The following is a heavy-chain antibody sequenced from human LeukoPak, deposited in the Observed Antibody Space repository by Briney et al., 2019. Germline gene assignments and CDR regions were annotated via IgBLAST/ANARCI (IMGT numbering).Heavy chain of an antibody. J-gene: IGHJ6*03. CDR3: ARAPPRSKQQLLGYMDV. D-gene: IGHD6-13*01. CDR1: GYTFTSYG. V-gene: IGHV1-18*01. Sequence: GASVKVSCKASGYTFTSYGISWVRQAPGQGLEGMGWISAYNGNTNYAQKIQGRVTMTTDTSTSTAYMELRSLRSDDTAVYYCARAPPRSKQQLLGYMDVWGKGTTVTVSS. CDR2: ISAYNGNT.